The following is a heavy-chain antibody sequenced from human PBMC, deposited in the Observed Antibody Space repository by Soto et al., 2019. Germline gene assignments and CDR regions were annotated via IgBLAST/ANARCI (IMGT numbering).Heavy chain of an antibody. J-gene: IGHJ3*02. CDR1: GFTFSSYS. CDR3: ARDRTASIAAAQGRAFDI. V-gene: IGHV3-21*01. CDR2: ISSSSSYI. Sequence: GGSLRLSCAASGFTFSSYSMNWVRQAPGKGLEWVSSISSSSSYIYYADSVKGRFTISRDNAKNSLYLQMNSLRAEDTAVYYCARDRTASIAAAQGRAFDIWGQGTMVTVSS. D-gene: IGHD6-13*01.